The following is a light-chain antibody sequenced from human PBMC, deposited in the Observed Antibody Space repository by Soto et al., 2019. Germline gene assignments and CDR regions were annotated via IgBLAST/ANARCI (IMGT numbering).Light chain of an antibody. CDR2: AAS. Sequence: DFQMTQSPSSLSASVGDRVTITCRASQGINNHLAWFQQKPGKVPKVLIYAASTLQSGVQSRFSGSGSGTDFTLTISSLQPEDVATYDCQNYNSAPPAGTFGGGTKVEIK. CDR3: QNYNSAPPAGT. V-gene: IGKV1-27*01. CDR1: QGINNH. J-gene: IGKJ4*01.